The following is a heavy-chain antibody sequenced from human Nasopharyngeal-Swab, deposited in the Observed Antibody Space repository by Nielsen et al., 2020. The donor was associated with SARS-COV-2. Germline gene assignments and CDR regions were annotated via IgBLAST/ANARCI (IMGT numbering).Heavy chain of an antibody. CDR1: GCTFSSYA. CDR3: ASLGRYCSSTSCSQRYYYYYMDV. D-gene: IGHD2-2*01. V-gene: IGHV1-69*13. Sequence: SVPVSCQASGCTFSSYAISWVRPPPGQGLEWMGGIIPIFGTANYAQKFQGRVTITADESTSTADMALSSLRSEDTAVYYCASLGRYCSSTSCSQRYYYYYMDVWGKGTTVTVSS. CDR2: IIPIFGTA. J-gene: IGHJ6*03.